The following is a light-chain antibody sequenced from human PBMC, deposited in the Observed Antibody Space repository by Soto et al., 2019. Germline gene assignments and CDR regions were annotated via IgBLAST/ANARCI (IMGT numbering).Light chain of an antibody. CDR3: QQYGSSPPLT. V-gene: IGKV3-20*01. CDR1: QSVSSN. CDR2: GAS. Sequence: EIALTQSLGTLCVSPGAGATLSGIASQSVSSNLAWYQQKPGQAPRLLIYGASSRATGIPDRFSGSGSGTDFTLTISRLEPEDFAVYYCQQYGSSPPLTFGGGTKVDIK. J-gene: IGKJ4*01.